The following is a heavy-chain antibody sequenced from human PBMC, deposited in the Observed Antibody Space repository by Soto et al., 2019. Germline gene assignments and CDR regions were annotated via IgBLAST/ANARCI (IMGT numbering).Heavy chain of an antibody. D-gene: IGHD6-19*01. CDR1: GFTFSSYA. CDR2: ISGSGGST. V-gene: IGHV3-23*01. CDR3: AKTGQWLVLYHYYGMDV. J-gene: IGHJ6*02. Sequence: PGGSLRLSCAASGFTFSSYAMSWVRQAPGKGLEWVSAISGSGGSTYYADSVKGRFTISRDNSKNTLYLQMNSLRAEDTAVYYCAKTGQWLVLYHYYGMDVLGQGTTVTVSS.